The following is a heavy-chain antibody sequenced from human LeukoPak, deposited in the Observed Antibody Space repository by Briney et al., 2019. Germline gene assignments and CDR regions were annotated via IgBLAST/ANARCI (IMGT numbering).Heavy chain of an antibody. Sequence: PGGSLRLSCAASGFTFSSSDMDWVRQAPGKGLEWVASISSSSSLIYYTDSVKGRFTISWDNAKNSLYLTLNTVPSPDTSVYFCAKEGRSTTPGYWGQGTLVTVSS. V-gene: IGHV3-21*01. CDR1: GFTFSSSD. J-gene: IGHJ4*02. CDR2: ISSSSSLI. CDR3: AKEGRSTTPGY. D-gene: IGHD6-13*01.